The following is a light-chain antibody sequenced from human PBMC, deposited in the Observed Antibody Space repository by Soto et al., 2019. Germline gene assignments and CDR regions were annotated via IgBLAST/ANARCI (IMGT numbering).Light chain of an antibody. Sequence: TQSPDTLSLPLGDRVTLSCRARQSISSYLAWYQQNPGQAPRLLIYGASTRAAGIPDRFSGSGSGTDFTLTISRLEPEDFAVYYCQQYGSSPQTFGQGTKVDI. V-gene: IGKV3-20*01. CDR1: QSISSY. CDR3: QQYGSSPQT. CDR2: GAS. J-gene: IGKJ1*01.